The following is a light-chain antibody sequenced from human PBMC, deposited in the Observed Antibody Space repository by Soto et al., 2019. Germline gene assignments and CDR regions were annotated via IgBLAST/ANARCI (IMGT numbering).Light chain of an antibody. CDR1: QSLLHSDGYNY. CDR2: LGS. CDR3: MQALQTPLT. V-gene: IGKV2-28*01. J-gene: IGKJ4*01. Sequence: DVVMTQSPLSLPVTPGEPASISCRSSQSLLHSDGYNYLDWFLQRPGQSPQVLIYLGSNRAPGVPDRFSGSGSGTDCTLKISRVEAEEVGVYYCMQALQTPLTFGGGTKVEIK.